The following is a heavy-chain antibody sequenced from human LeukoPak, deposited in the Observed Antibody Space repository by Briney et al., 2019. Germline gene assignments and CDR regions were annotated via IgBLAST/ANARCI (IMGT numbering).Heavy chain of an antibody. CDR2: IYHSGST. J-gene: IGHJ4*02. D-gene: IGHD4-17*01. CDR3: ASLNGDDFDY. CDR1: GGSISSGGYS. V-gene: IGHV4-30-2*01. Sequence: PSQTLSLTCAVSGGSISSGGYSWSWIRQPPGKGLEWIGYIYHSGSTYYNPSLKSRVTISVDRSNNQFALKLSSVTSADTAVYYCASLNGDDFDYWGQGTLVTVSS.